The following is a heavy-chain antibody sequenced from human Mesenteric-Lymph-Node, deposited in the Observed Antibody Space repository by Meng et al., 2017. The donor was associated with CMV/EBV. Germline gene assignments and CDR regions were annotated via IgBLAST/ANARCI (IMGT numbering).Heavy chain of an antibody. J-gene: IGHJ4*02. D-gene: IGHD5-12*01. CDR1: GYTFTSYA. CDR3: ARVPPPYSGYEF. V-gene: IGHV1-3*01. CDR2: INAGNGNT. Sequence: SCKASGYTFTSYAMHWVRQAPGQRLEWMGWINAGNGNTKYSQKFQGRVTITRDTSASTAYMELSSLRSEDTAVYYCARVPPPYSGYEFWGQGTLVTVSS.